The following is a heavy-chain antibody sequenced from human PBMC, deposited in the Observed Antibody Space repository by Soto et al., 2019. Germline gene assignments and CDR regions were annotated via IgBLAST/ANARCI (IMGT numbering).Heavy chain of an antibody. V-gene: IGHV3-33*01. Sequence: QVQLVESGGGVVQPGRSLRLSCAASGFTFSSYGMHWVRQAPGKGLEWVALVWYDGGNKYYADSVKGRFTISRDNSKNTMSLQMNSLRDEDTAVYYGVRGAGYSGNDYVYYYGMDVWGQGTRVTVSS. CDR2: VWYDGGNK. D-gene: IGHD5-12*01. CDR1: GFTFSSYG. J-gene: IGHJ6*02. CDR3: VRGAGYSGNDYVYYYGMDV.